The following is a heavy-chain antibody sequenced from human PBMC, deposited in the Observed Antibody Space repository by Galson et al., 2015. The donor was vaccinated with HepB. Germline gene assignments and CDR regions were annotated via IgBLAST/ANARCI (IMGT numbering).Heavy chain of an antibody. J-gene: IGHJ4*02. CDR2: IKKDGSEK. V-gene: IGHV3-7*03. Sequence: SLRLSCAASGFTFSNYWMSWVRLAPGKGLEWVANIKKDGSEKNYVGSVKGRFTISRDNAKKSLYLELNSLRAEDTAVYYCARHSSGWYYVDYWGQGTPVTVSS. D-gene: IGHD6-19*01. CDR1: GFTFSNYW. CDR3: ARHSSGWYYVDY.